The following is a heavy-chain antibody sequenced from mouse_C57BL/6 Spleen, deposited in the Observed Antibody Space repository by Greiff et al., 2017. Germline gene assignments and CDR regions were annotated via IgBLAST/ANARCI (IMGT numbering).Heavy chain of an antibody. CDR2: ISDGGSYT. CDR1: GFTFSSYA. Sequence: EVKLVESGGGLVKPGGSLKLSCAASGFTFSSYAMSWVRQTPEKRLEWVATISDGGSYTYYPDNVKGRFTISRDNAKNNLYLQMSHLKSEDTAMYYCARDALYGTCFDYWGQGTTLTVSS. V-gene: IGHV5-4*01. CDR3: ARDALYGTCFDY. J-gene: IGHJ2*01. D-gene: IGHD1-1*01.